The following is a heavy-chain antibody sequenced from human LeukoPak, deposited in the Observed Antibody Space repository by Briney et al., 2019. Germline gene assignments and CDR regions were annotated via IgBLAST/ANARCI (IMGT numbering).Heavy chain of an antibody. CDR1: GFTFSDVW. CDR2: IRQDGSEI. D-gene: IGHD4/OR15-4a*01. J-gene: IGHJ4*02. V-gene: IGHV3-7*01. Sequence: PGGSLRLSCAASGFTFSDVWMGWVRQAPGKGLAWVANIRQDGSEIHYVDSVKGRFPISRDNAKSSLYLQMNTLRAEDTAVYYCVTGARLLFYGETQEHFDNWGQGPLVTVSS. CDR3: VTGARLLFYGETQEHFDN.